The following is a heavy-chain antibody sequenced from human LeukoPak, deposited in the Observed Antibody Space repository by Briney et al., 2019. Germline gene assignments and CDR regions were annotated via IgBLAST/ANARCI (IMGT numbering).Heavy chain of an antibody. D-gene: IGHD6-19*01. CDR3: ARGYNSGCYTFDY. CDR1: GYTFISYD. Sequence: ASVKVSCKASGYTFISYDINWVRLATGQGREWMGWMNPNTGNTGYAQKFQGRVTMTRNTSISTVYMELSSLRSEDTAVYYCARGYNSGCYTFDYWGQGTLVTVSS. J-gene: IGHJ4*02. CDR2: MNPNTGNT. V-gene: IGHV1-8*01.